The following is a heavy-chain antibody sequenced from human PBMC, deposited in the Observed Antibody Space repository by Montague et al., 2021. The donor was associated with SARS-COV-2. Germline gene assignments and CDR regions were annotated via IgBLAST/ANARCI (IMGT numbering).Heavy chain of an antibody. CDR2: IYYSGST. Sequence: SETLSLTCTVSGGSISTYYWSWIRRPPGKGLEWIGYIYYSGSTNYYPSLKSRVTISVDTSKNQFSLKLSPVTAADTAVYYCARADITMARGVNRWALDVWGQGTMVTVSS. CDR1: GGSISTYY. V-gene: IGHV4-59*01. D-gene: IGHD3-10*01. CDR3: ARADITMARGVNRWALDV. J-gene: IGHJ3*01.